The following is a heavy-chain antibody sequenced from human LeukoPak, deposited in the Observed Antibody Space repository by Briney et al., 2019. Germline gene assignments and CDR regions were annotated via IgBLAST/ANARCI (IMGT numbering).Heavy chain of an antibody. Sequence: ASVNVSCKASGYTFTTYGPSWVRQAPGQGLEWLGWISSYVGRTDYAQKFQGRLTMTTDTSTNIAYMELRSLRSDDTAVYYCARDRGSTSCSNWFDPWGQGTLVTVSS. CDR1: GYTFTTYG. J-gene: IGHJ5*02. CDR3: ARDRGSTSCSNWFDP. D-gene: IGHD2-2*01. CDR2: ISSYVGRT. V-gene: IGHV1-18*01.